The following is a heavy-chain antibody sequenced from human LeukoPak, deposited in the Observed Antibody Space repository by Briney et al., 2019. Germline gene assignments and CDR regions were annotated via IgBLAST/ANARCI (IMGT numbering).Heavy chain of an antibody. CDR1: GGSISSYY. Sequence: SETLSLTCTVSGGSISSYYWSWIRQPPGKGLEWIGYIYYGGSTNYNPSLKSRVTISVDTSKNQFSLKLSSVTAADTAVYYCAREDSSGRHDAFDIWGQGTMVTVSS. CDR3: AREDSSGRHDAFDI. D-gene: IGHD6-19*01. J-gene: IGHJ3*02. CDR2: IYYGGST. V-gene: IGHV4-59*01.